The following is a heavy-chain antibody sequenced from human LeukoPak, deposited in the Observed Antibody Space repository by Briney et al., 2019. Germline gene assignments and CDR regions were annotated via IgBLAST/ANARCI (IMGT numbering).Heavy chain of an antibody. CDR3: AKDLLRTVVVISAAGYYLDS. Sequence: GGSLRLSCAASGVTFRSYGMSWVRQAPGKGLEWVSTISGSATSTNYADSVKGRFTISRDNSKNTLYLQMNSLRAEDTAVYYCAKDLLRTVVVISAAGYYLDSWGQGTLVTVSS. D-gene: IGHD3-22*01. J-gene: IGHJ4*02. CDR2: ISGSATST. V-gene: IGHV3-23*01. CDR1: GVTFRSYG.